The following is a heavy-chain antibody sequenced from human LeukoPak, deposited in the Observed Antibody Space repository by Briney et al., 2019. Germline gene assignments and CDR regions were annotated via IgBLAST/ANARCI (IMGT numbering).Heavy chain of an antibody. Sequence: SGPALVKPTQTLTLTCTFSGYSLSTSGMCVSWIRQPPGNALEWLARIDWDDDKYYSTSLKTRLTISKDTSKNQVVLTMTNMDPVDTATYYCARIQATAMDAFDIWGQGTMVTVSS. CDR2: IDWDDDK. J-gene: IGHJ3*02. CDR3: ARIQATAMDAFDI. CDR1: GYSLSTSGMC. D-gene: IGHD5-18*01. V-gene: IGHV2-70*11.